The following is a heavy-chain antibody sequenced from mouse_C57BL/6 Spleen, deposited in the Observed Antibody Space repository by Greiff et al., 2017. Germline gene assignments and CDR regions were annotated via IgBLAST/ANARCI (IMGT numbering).Heavy chain of an antibody. CDR2: IDPSDSET. Sequence: VQLQQPGAELVRPGSSVKLSCKASGYTFTSYWMHWVKQRPIQGLEWIGNIDPSDSETHYNQKFKDKATLTVDKSSSTAYMQLSSLTSEDSAVYYCARGGWDDAMGYRGQGTSVTVSS. CDR3: ARGGWDDAMGY. CDR1: GYTFTSYW. V-gene: IGHV1-52*01. J-gene: IGHJ4*01. D-gene: IGHD4-1*01.